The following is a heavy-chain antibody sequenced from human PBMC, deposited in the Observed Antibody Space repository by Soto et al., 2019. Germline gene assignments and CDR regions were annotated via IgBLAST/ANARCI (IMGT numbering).Heavy chain of an antibody. V-gene: IGHV4-59*01. J-gene: IGHJ5*02. CDR1: GGCISSYD. D-gene: IGHD3-10*01. CDR3: ARDSGSGSNSENWFDP. CDR2: IYYPGSP. Sequence: SETMSLSCAVSGGCISSYDWTWIRHPPGKVLDXMGYIYYPGSPNRKPSLTSRLTISADTSKNHFSLKLSSVTAEDTAMYYCARDSGSGSNSENWFDPWGQGTLVTVSS.